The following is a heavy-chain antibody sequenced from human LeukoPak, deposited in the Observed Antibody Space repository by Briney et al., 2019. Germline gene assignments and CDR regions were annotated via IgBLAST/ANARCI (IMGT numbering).Heavy chain of an antibody. CDR2: ISYDGSNK. CDR3: ARDSLELGFQYYFDY. CDR1: GFTFSSYA. J-gene: IGHJ4*02. V-gene: IGHV3-30*04. Sequence: GGSLRLSCAASGFTFSSYAMHWVRQAPGKGLEWVAVISYDGSNKYYADSVKGRSTISRDNSKNTLYLQMNSLRAEDTAVYYCARDSLELGFQYYFDYWGQGTLVTVSS. D-gene: IGHD1-7*01.